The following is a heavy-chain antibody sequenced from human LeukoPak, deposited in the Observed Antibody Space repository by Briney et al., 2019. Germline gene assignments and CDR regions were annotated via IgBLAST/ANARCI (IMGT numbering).Heavy chain of an antibody. J-gene: IGHJ4*02. CDR3: ARSFGESYFDY. CDR1: GGSFSGYY. CDR2: ISYSGNT. D-gene: IGHD3-10*01. V-gene: IGHV4-31*11. Sequence: SETLSLTCAVYGGSFSGYYWSWIRQHPGKGLEWIGYISYSGNTYYNPSLKSRLTISVDTSKNQFSLKLSSVTAADTAVYYCARSFGESYFDYWGQGILVTVSS.